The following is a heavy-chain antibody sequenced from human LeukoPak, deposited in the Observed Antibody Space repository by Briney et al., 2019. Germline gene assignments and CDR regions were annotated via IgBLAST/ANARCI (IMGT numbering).Heavy chain of an antibody. CDR1: GFTFSSYG. V-gene: IGHV3-30*02. CDR2: IRYDGSNK. D-gene: IGHD6-13*01. Sequence: PGGSLRLSCAASGFTFSSYGMHWVRQAPGKGLEWVAFIRYDGSNKYYADSVKGRFTISRDNSKNTLYLQMNSLRAEDTAVYYCAKGSGYSSSPPYDYWGQGTLVTVFS. CDR3: AKGSGYSSSPPYDY. J-gene: IGHJ4*02.